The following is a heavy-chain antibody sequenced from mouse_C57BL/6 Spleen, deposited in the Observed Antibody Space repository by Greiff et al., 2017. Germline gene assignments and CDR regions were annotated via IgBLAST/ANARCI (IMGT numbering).Heavy chain of an antibody. Sequence: EVQLVESGGDLVKPGGSLKLSCAASGFTFSSYGMAWVRQTPENRLEWVGTISSGGSYTYYPDSVKGRFTISTDTAKNTLYLQMSSLKSEDTAMYYFSSLYCCCSSHYYAMDYWGQGTSVTVSS. CDR2: ISSGGSYT. V-gene: IGHV5-6*01. CDR1: GFTFSSYG. CDR3: SSLYCCCSSHYYAMDY. J-gene: IGHJ4*01. D-gene: IGHD1-1*01.